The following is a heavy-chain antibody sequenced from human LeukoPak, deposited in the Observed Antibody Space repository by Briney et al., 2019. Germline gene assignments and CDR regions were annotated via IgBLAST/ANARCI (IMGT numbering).Heavy chain of an antibody. D-gene: IGHD3-10*01. V-gene: IGHV3-30*04. CDR2: ISYDGSNK. J-gene: IGHJ5*02. CDR3: ARDLEAYYYGSGNWFDP. Sequence: GGSLRLSCAASGFTFSSYAMHWVRQAPGKGLEGVAVISYDGSNKYYADSVKGRFTISRDNSKNTLYLQMNSLRAEDTAVYYCARDLEAYYYGSGNWFDPWGQGTLVTVSS. CDR1: GFTFSSYA.